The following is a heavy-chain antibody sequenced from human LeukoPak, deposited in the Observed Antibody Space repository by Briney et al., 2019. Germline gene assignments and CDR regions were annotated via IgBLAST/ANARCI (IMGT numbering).Heavy chain of an antibody. V-gene: IGHV4-38-2*02. Sequence: SETLSLTCTVSNFSINTGYYWGWIRQPPGKGLEWIGSIYYSGNTYYNPSLKSRVTISVDTSKSQFSLKLNSVTAADTAMYYCARVFARYSGSFWGQGTLVTVSS. J-gene: IGHJ4*02. CDR1: NFSINTGYY. CDR2: IYYSGNT. D-gene: IGHD1-26*01. CDR3: ARVFARYSGSF.